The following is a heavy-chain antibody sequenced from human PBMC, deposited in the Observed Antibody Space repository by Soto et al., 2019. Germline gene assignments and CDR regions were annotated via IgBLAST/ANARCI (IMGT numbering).Heavy chain of an antibody. CDR1: GGSISSGDYY. D-gene: IGHD4-4*01. Sequence: SETLSLTCTVSGGSISSGDYYWSWIRQPPGKGLEWIGYIYYSGSTYYNPPLKSRVTISVDTSKNQFSLKLSSVTAADTAVYYCATEGGAESTSFDYWGQGTLVTVSS. V-gene: IGHV4-30-4*01. CDR2: IYYSGST. CDR3: ATEGGAESTSFDY. J-gene: IGHJ4*02.